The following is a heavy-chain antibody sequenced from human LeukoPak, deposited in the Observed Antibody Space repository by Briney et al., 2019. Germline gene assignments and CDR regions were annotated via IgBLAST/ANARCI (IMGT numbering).Heavy chain of an antibody. CDR1: GFTFSSYE. D-gene: IGHD1-26*01. V-gene: IGHV3-48*03. Sequence: PGGSLRLSCAASGFTFSSYEMNWVRQAPGKGLEWVSYISSSGSTIYYADSVKGRFTISRDNAKNSLYLQMNSLRAEDTAVYYCASRWWELQGAFDIWGQGTMVTVSS. CDR2: ISSSGSTI. J-gene: IGHJ3*02. CDR3: ASRWWELQGAFDI.